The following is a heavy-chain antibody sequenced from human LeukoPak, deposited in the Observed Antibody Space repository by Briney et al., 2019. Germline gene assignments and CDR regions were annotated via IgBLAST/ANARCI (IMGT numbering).Heavy chain of an antibody. CDR1: GGSISSYY. D-gene: IGHD5-18*01. CDR2: IYYSGST. J-gene: IGHJ5*02. Sequence: SETLSLTCTVSGGSISSYYWSWIRQPPGGGLEWIGYIYYSGSTNYNHSLKSRVTISVDTSKNQFSLRLTSVTAADTAVYFCARDGYSYGLGWFDPWGQGTLVIVSS. V-gene: IGHV4-59*01. CDR3: ARDGYSYGLGWFDP.